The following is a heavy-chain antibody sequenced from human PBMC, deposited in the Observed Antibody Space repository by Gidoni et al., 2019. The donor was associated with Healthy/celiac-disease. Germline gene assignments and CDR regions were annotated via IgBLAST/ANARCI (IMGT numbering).Heavy chain of an antibody. CDR3: ARDLGSRNTYYYDSSGYYYNYYYGMDV. V-gene: IGHV1-69*01. CDR2: IIPIFGTA. CDR1: GGTFSSHA. J-gene: IGHJ6*02. D-gene: IGHD3-22*01. Sequence: QVQLVQSGAEVKKPGSSVKVSCKASGGTFSSHAISWVRQAPGQGLEWMGGIIPIFGTANYAQKFQGRVTITADESTSTAYMELSSLRSEDTAVYYCARDLGSRNTYYYDSSGYYYNYYYGMDVWGQGTTVTVSS.